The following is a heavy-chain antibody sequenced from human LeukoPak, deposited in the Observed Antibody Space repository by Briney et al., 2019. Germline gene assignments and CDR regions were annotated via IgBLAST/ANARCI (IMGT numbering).Heavy chain of an antibody. D-gene: IGHD3-10*01. CDR2: INESGGTA. Sequence: GGSLRLSCAASGFTFSNYAMNWVRQAPGKGLHWVSVINESGGTAYYADSVKGRFTISRDNSKNTLFLQMNSLRAEDTAVYYCAKDFSPLRVPIARGVTLVHDYWGQGTLVSVSS. J-gene: IGHJ4*02. V-gene: IGHV3-23*01. CDR1: GFTFSNYA. CDR3: AKDFSPLRVPIARGVTLVHDY.